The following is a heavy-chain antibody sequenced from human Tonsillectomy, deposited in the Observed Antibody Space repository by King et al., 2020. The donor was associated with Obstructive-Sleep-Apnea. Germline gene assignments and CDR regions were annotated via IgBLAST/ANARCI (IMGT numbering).Heavy chain of an antibody. CDR2: ISSSGGTR. D-gene: IGHD3-9*01. V-gene: IGHV3-11*01. Sequence: VQLVESGGGLLKPGGSLRLSCASSGFIFGDFHMSWIRQAPGKGLEWVSHISSSGGTRCYADSVKGRITISRDNAKNSLFLQMNSLRAEDTAVYYCVRVWLGGLFDYWGQGTLVTVSS. CDR3: VRVWLGGLFDY. J-gene: IGHJ4*02. CDR1: GFIFGDFH.